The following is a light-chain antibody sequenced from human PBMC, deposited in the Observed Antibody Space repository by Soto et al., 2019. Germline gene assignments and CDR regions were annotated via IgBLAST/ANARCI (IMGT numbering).Light chain of an antibody. Sequence: QSVLTQPASVSGSPVQSITISCTGTSSDVGGYNYVSWYQQHPGKAPKLMIYDVSNRPSGVSNRFSGSKSGNTASLTISGLQADDEADYYCSSYTSSSTLVVFGGGTKLTVL. CDR3: SSYTSSSTLVV. J-gene: IGLJ2*01. V-gene: IGLV2-14*01. CDR1: SSDVGGYNY. CDR2: DVS.